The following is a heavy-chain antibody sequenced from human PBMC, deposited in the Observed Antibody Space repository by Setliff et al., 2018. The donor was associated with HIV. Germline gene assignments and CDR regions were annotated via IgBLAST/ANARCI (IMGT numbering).Heavy chain of an antibody. CDR3: ARPLLRTNTVYGILGNWFDS. D-gene: IGHD2-8*01. V-gene: IGHV3-48*01. Sequence: GGSLRLSCAASGFTFSSSSMNWVRQAPGKGLEWVSYISSSSSTIYYADSVKGRFTISRDNAKNSMYLQLNSLRAEDTAVYYCARPLLRTNTVYGILGNWFDSWGRGTLVTVSS. CDR1: GFTFSSSS. J-gene: IGHJ5*01. CDR2: ISSSSSTI.